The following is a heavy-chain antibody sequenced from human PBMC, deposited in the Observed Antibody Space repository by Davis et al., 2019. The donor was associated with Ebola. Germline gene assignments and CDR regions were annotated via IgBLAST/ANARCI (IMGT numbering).Heavy chain of an antibody. CDR2: INPSGGST. J-gene: IGHJ6*02. CDR1: GYTFTSYY. Sequence: ASVKVSCKASGYTFTSYYMHWVRQAPGQGLEWMGLINPSGGSTSYAQKFQGRVTMTRDTSTSTVYMELSSLRSEDTAVYYCARDRIVVVVAATQAYYYYGMDVWGQGTTVTVSS. D-gene: IGHD2-15*01. CDR3: ARDRIVVVVAATQAYYYYGMDV. V-gene: IGHV1-46*01.